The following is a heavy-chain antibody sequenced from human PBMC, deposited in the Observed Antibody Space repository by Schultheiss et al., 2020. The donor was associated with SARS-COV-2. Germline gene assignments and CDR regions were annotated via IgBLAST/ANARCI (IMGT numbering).Heavy chain of an antibody. J-gene: IGHJ4*02. CDR1: GHSFATYR. Sequence: GESLKISSKGSGHSFATYRIDWVRQMPGKGLEWMGIIHPGGSDTKYSPTFQGQVTISADKSISTAYLQWSSLKASDTAMYYCARRPSVAGYYFDYWGQGTLVTVSS. D-gene: IGHD6-19*01. V-gene: IGHV5-51*01. CDR2: IHPGGSDT. CDR3: ARRPSVAGYYFDY.